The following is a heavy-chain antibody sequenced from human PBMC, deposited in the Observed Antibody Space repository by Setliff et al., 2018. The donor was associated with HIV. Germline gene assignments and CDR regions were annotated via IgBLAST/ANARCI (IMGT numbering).Heavy chain of an antibody. Sequence: GASVKVSCKASGYTFTGYYMHWVRQAPGQGLEWMGWINPDSGGTDLAQTFQDRVTMTRDTSITTAYMELSRLSSDDTAVYYCARADYGDHLDYWGQGILVTVS. J-gene: IGHJ4*02. CDR2: INPDSGGT. CDR3: ARADYGDHLDY. V-gene: IGHV1-2*02. CDR1: GYTFTGYY. D-gene: IGHD4-17*01.